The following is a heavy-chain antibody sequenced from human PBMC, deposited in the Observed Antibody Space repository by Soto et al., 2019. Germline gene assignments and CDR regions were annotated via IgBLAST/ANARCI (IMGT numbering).Heavy chain of an antibody. CDR1: GFTFSSYA. Sequence: VGSLRLSCAASGFTFSSYAMSWVRQAPGKGLEWVANINEDGSEKFFADSVKGRFTISRDNAKNSLSLQMNSLTADDTAVYYCARTGWPQSSHYFDYWGQGTLVTVSS. CDR2: INEDGSEK. V-gene: IGHV3-7*03. D-gene: IGHD3-10*01. J-gene: IGHJ4*02. CDR3: ARTGWPQSSHYFDY.